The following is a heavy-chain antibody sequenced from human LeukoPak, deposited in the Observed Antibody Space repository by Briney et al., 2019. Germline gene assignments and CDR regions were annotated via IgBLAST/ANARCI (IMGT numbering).Heavy chain of an antibody. Sequence: ASVKVSFKASGYTFTSYAMHWVRQAPGQRLEWMGWINAGNGNTKYSQKFQGRVTITRDTSASTAYMELSSLRSEDTAVYYCARTGSLTGYYYFDYWGQGTLVTVSS. V-gene: IGHV1-3*01. D-gene: IGHD3-9*01. CDR3: ARTGSLTGYYYFDY. CDR1: GYTFTSYA. J-gene: IGHJ4*02. CDR2: INAGNGNT.